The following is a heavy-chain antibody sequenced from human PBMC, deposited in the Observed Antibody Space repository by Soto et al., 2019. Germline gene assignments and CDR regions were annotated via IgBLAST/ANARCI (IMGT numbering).Heavy chain of an antibody. Sequence: QVQLVQSGTEVKKPGASVKVSCKASGYTFTSYGISWVRQAPGQGLEWMGWISNYNGNTNYAQKLQGRVTMTTDTSTSTAYMEMRSLRSDDTAVYYCARASDFPLDCSGGNCYFVYWGQGTLVTVSS. CDR3: ARASDFPLDCSGGNCYFVY. CDR2: ISNYNGNT. CDR1: GYTFTSYG. V-gene: IGHV1-18*01. D-gene: IGHD2-15*01. J-gene: IGHJ4*02.